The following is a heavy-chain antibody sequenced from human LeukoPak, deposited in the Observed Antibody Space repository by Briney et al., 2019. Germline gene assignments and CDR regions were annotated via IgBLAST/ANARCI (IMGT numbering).Heavy chain of an antibody. D-gene: IGHD2-15*01. Sequence: SQTLSLTCTVSGGSISSGDYFWSWIRQPPGKGLEWIGYIYYSGSTNYNPSLKSRVTISVDTSKNQFSLKLSSVTAADTAVYYCARVDIVVVVAATGKYYYYYMDVWGKGTTVTVSS. CDR1: GGSISSGDYF. CDR3: ARVDIVVVVAATGKYYYYYMDV. V-gene: IGHV4-30-4*08. CDR2: IYYSGST. J-gene: IGHJ6*03.